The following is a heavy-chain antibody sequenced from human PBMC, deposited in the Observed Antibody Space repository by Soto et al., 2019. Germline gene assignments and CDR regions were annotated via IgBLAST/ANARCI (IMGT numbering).Heavy chain of an antibody. D-gene: IGHD1-20*01. CDR1: GFSISTSGVG. CDR3: AHRRPWSSNWNSGWFDP. J-gene: IGHJ5*02. Sequence: QITLKESGPALVNPTQTLTLTCTFSGFSISTSGVGVGWIRQPPGKALEWLAVIYWDDDKRYSPSLKSRLTITQDTSKNQVVLTMTNMDPVDTATYFCAHRRPWSSNWNSGWFDPWGQGTLVTVSS. CDR2: IYWDDDK. V-gene: IGHV2-5*02.